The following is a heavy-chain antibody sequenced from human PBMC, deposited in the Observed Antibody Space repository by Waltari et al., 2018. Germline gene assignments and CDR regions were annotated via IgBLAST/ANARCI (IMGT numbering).Heavy chain of an antibody. CDR2: IYPDDSDT. CDR1: GYSFTTYW. V-gene: IGHV5-51*03. CDR3: ARATGVNWFAP. Sequence: EVQLVQSGAVIGRPGESLKISCKGSGYSFTTYWIGWVRQMPGKGLEWTGFIYPDDSDTRYSPSFQGQVTISVDKSINTAYLQWSSLKASDTAMYYCARATGVNWFAPWGQGTLVTVSS. D-gene: IGHD3-10*01. J-gene: IGHJ5*02.